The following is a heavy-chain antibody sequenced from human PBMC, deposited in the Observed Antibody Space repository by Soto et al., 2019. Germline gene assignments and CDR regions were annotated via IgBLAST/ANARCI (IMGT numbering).Heavy chain of an antibody. CDR1: GFTVSNYA. J-gene: IGHJ4*02. CDR2: ITASGDGT. V-gene: IGHV3-23*01. D-gene: IGHD3-22*01. Sequence: GGSLRLSCAASGFTVSNYAVSWVRQAPGKALEWVSVITASGDGTYYADSVKGRFTNSRDNSKSTLYLQMNSLRAEDTAVYYCAKGLWGSGYSHFDYWGQGTLVTVSS. CDR3: AKGLWGSGYSHFDY.